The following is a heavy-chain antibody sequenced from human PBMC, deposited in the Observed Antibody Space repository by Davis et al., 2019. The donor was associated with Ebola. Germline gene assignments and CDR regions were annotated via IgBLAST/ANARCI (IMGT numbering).Heavy chain of an antibody. V-gene: IGHV4-59*12. Sequence: SETLSLTCAVYGGSFSGYYWSWIRQPPGKGLEWIGYIYYSGSTNYNPSLKSRVTISVDTSKNQFSLKLSSVTAADTAVYYCATKTTVTPYYYYGMDVWGKGTTVTVSS. CDR3: ATKTTVTPYYYYGMDV. J-gene: IGHJ6*04. CDR1: GGSFSGYY. CDR2: IYYSGST. D-gene: IGHD4-11*01.